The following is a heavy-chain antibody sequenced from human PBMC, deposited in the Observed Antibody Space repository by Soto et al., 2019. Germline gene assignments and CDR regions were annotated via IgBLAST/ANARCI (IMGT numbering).Heavy chain of an antibody. CDR3: ARNQGLYDSSGQGGLANWFDP. CDR1: GYTFTSYA. CDR2: INAGNGNT. V-gene: IGHV1-3*05. D-gene: IGHD3-22*01. J-gene: IGHJ5*02. Sequence: QVQLVQSGAEEKKPGASVKVSCKASGYTFTSYAMHWVRQAPGQRLEWMGWINAGNGNTKYSQKFQGRVTITRDTSAXRAYMXXGSLRAEDTAVYYCARNQGLYDSSGQGGLANWFDPWGQGTLVTVSS.